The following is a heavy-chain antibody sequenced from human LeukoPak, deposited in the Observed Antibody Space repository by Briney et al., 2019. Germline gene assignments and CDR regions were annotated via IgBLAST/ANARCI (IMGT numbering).Heavy chain of an antibody. CDR1: GFTFSSNW. D-gene: IGHD6-19*01. V-gene: IGHV3-7*01. CDR2: IKPDGSAQ. CDR3: AKDQYRIAVAGPGYYYGMDV. J-gene: IGHJ6*02. Sequence: GGSLRLSCATSGFTFSSNWMSWVRHVPGRGLDWVANIKPDGSAQYYAASVKGRFTVSRDNAKNSLYLQMNSLRVEDTAVYYCAKDQYRIAVAGPGYYYGMDVWGQGTTVTVSS.